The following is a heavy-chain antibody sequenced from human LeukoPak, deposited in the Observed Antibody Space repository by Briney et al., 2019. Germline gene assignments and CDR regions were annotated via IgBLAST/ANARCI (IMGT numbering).Heavy chain of an antibody. D-gene: IGHD3-10*01. CDR2: ISAYNGNT. V-gene: IGHV1-18*04. CDR3: ARDSELEWFGELYPFDY. Sequence: GESLKISCKASGYSFTDYWIGWVRQAPGQGLEWMGWISAYNGNTNYAQKLQGRVTMTTDTSTSTAYMELRSLRSDDTAVYYCARDSELEWFGELYPFDYWGQGTLVTVSS. CDR1: GYSFTDYW. J-gene: IGHJ4*02.